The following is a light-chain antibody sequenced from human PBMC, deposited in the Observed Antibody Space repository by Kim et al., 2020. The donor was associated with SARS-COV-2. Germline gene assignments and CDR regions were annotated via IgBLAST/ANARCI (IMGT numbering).Light chain of an antibody. V-gene: IGKV3-20*01. CDR3: QQYGSPLT. Sequence: LSPGERAALSCRASQSVSSSYLAWYQQKPGRAPRLLIYGASSRATGIPDRFSGSGSGTDFTLTISRLDPEDFAVYYCQQYGSPLTFGGGTKVDIK. CDR1: QSVSSSY. J-gene: IGKJ4*01. CDR2: GAS.